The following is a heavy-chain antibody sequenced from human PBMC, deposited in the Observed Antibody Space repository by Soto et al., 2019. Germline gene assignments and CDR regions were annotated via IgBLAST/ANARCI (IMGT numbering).Heavy chain of an antibody. D-gene: IGHD2-21*02. CDR3: ARDGMTTGDT. V-gene: IGHV4-4*07. CDR2: VFSSVSA. Sequence: KASETLSLTCIVSGVSATSYTWSWVRQPANKGLEWIGRVFSSVSATYSPSLKSRVRISMDTPENRISLKLDSVTAADAGVYYCARDGMTTGDTWGPGTLVTVSS. CDR1: GVSATSYT. J-gene: IGHJ4*02.